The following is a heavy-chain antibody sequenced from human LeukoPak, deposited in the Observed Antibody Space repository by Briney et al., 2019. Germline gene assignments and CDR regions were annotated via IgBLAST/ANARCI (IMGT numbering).Heavy chain of an antibody. CDR2: ISSSSSYI. V-gene: IGHV3-21*01. CDR1: GFTFSSYS. D-gene: IGHD3-16*02. Sequence: GGSLRLSCAASGFTFSSYSMNWVRQAPGKGLEWVSSISSSSSYIYYADSVKGRFTISRDNAKNSLYLQMNSLRAEDTAVYYCARGQSMGSMITFGGVIAFWGQGTLVTVSS. CDR3: ARGQSMGSMITFGGVIAF. J-gene: IGHJ4*02.